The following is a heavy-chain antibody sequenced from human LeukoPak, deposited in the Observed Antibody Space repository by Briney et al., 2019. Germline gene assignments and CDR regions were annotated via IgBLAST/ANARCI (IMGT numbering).Heavy chain of an antibody. V-gene: IGHV3-30*03. Sequence: GRSLRLSCAASGFTFSSYSMHWVRQAPGKGLEWVAFISYDGSYEDYADSVKGRFTISRDNSKNTLYVQMNSLRTEDTAVYYCARDLDRFFDYWGQGTLVTVSS. CDR3: ARDLDRFFDY. CDR1: GFTFSSYS. CDR2: ISYDGSYE. J-gene: IGHJ4*02. D-gene: IGHD3-3*01.